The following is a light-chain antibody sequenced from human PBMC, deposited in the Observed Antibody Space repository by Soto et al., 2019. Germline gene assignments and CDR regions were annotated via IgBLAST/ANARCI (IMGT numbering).Light chain of an antibody. V-gene: IGKV3-20*01. J-gene: IGKJ5*01. CDR3: QQYGSSSVT. CDR2: DAS. CDR1: QTVRDN. Sequence: EVVMTQSPATLSVAPAERATLSCMASQTVRDNLGWYQQKPGQAPRLLIYDASNRATGIPARFSGSGSGTDFTLTISRLEPEDFAVYYCQQYGSSSVTFGQGTRLEIK.